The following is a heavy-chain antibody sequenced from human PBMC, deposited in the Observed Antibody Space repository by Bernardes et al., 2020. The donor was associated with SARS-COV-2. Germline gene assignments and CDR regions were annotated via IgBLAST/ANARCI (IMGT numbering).Heavy chain of an antibody. CDR1: GGSIISGGYY. Sequence: SETLSLTCTVSGGSIISGGYYWSWIRQHPGKGLEWIGYIYYSGSTYYNPSLKSRVTISVDTSKNQFSLKLSSVTAADTAVYYCARSTKKIAVAGRFFDYWGQGTLVSVSS. D-gene: IGHD6-19*01. V-gene: IGHV4-31*03. CDR3: ARSTKKIAVAGRFFDY. J-gene: IGHJ4*02. CDR2: IYYSGST.